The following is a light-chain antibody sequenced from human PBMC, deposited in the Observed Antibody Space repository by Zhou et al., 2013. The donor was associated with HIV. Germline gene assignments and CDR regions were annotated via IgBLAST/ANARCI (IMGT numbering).Light chain of an antibody. CDR3: ATWDDSLRGVI. CDR2: RNH. CDR1: SSNIGNNN. J-gene: IGLJ2*01. V-gene: IGLV1-47*01. Sequence: QSVLTQPPSASATPGQGVTISCSGTSSNIGNNNVYWYQQVSGTAPKLLIYRNHQRPSGVPDRFSGSKSGTSASLAISGLRSEDEANYYCATWDDSLRGVIFGGGTRLTVL.